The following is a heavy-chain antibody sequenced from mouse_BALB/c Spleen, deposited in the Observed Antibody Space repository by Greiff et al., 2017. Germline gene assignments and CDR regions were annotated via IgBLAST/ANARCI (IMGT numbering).Heavy chain of an antibody. CDR3: AKYGNYDAMDY. CDR2: ISNGGGST. D-gene: IGHD2-10*02. Sequence: EEKLVESGGGLVQPGGSLKLSCAASGFTFSSYTMSWVRQTPEKRLEWVAYISNGGGSTYYPDTVKGRFTISRDNAKNTLYLQMSSLKSEDTAMYYCAKYGNYDAMDYWGQGTSVTVSS. CDR1: GFTFSSYT. J-gene: IGHJ4*01. V-gene: IGHV5-12-2*01.